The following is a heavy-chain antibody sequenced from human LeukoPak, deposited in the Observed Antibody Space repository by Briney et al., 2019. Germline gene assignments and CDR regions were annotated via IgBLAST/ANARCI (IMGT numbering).Heavy chain of an antibody. CDR2: INPDGGQT. CDR1: GFTFNTYW. CDR3: ARDPVRRDSY. Sequence: PGGSLRLSCAASGFTFNTYWMHWVRQAPGKGLVWVSHINPDGGQTNYADSVTGRFTISRDNAKNTLCLQMNSLRAEDTAVYYCARDPVRRDSYWGQGTLVTVSS. V-gene: IGHV3-74*01. D-gene: IGHD3-10*01. J-gene: IGHJ4*02.